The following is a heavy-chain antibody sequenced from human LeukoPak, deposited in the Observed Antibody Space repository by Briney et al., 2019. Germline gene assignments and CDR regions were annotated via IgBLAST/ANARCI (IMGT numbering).Heavy chain of an antibody. CDR1: GFTFSSYW. CDR2: GKQDGSEK. V-gene: IGHV3-7*01. Sequence: RGSLRLSCAASGFTFSSYWMSWVRQAPGKGLEWVANGKQDGSEKYYVDSVKGRFTIPRDNAKNSPYLQMNSLRAEDTAVYYCASLSYGRLYCYFDYWGQGTLVTVSS. J-gene: IGHJ4*02. CDR3: ASLSYGRLYCYFDY. D-gene: IGHD2-8*02.